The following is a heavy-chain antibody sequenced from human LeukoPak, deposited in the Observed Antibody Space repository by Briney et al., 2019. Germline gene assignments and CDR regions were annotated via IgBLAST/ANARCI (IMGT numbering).Heavy chain of an antibody. V-gene: IGHV4-4*09. Sequence: SSETLSLTCTVSGGSISSYYWSWIRQPPGKGLEWIGYIYTSGSTNYNPSLKSRVTISVDTSKNQFSLKLSSVTAADTAVYYCARRMYYYDSSGYHYYFDYWGQGTLVTVSS. D-gene: IGHD3-22*01. CDR1: GGSISSYY. J-gene: IGHJ4*02. CDR3: ARRMYYYDSSGYHYYFDY. CDR2: IYTSGST.